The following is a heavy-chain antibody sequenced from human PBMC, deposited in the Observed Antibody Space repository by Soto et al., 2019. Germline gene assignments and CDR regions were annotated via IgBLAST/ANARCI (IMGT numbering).Heavy chain of an antibody. CDR1: GGTFSSYA. V-gene: IGHV1-69*13. Sequence: ASVKVSCKASGGTFSSYAISWVRQAPGQGLEWMGGIIPIFGTANYAQKFQGRVTITADESTSTAYMELSSLRSEDTAVYYCARSLYSSSWNLFDYWGQGTLVTVSS. CDR3: ARSLYSSSWNLFDY. J-gene: IGHJ4*02. CDR2: IIPIFGTA. D-gene: IGHD6-13*01.